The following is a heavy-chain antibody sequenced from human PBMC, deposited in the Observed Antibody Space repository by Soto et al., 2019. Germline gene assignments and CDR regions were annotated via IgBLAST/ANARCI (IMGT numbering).Heavy chain of an antibody. Sequence: VESLKISCKGSGYSFTSYWISCFLQMPVKVLEWMGRIDPSDSYTNYSPSFQGHVTISADKSISTAYLQWSSLKASDTAMYYCARHRSNWNYVHLFDYWGQGTLVTVSS. D-gene: IGHD1-7*01. CDR3: ARHRSNWNYVHLFDY. J-gene: IGHJ4*02. CDR1: GYSFTSYW. CDR2: IDPSDSYT. V-gene: IGHV5-10-1*01.